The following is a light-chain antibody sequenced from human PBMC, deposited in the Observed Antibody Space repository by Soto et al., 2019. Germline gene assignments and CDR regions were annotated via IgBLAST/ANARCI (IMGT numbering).Light chain of an antibody. CDR1: SSNIGAGYD. J-gene: IGLJ2*01. Sequence: QSVVTQPPSVTGAPGQRVTISCTGSSSNIGAGYDVHWYQQLPGTAPKLLIYGNSNRPSGVPDRFSGSKSGTSASLAITGLQDEDEADYYCQSYDSSRTGAVFGGGTKL. CDR2: GNS. V-gene: IGLV1-40*01. CDR3: QSYDSSRTGAV.